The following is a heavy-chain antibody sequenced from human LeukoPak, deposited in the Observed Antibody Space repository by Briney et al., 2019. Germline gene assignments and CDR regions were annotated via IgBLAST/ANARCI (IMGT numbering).Heavy chain of an antibody. J-gene: IGHJ3*02. V-gene: IGHV3-30*18. CDR1: GFTFNRHG. CDR3: GKGGGRPLDACDI. D-gene: IGHD1-26*01. CDR2: LSDDGNYK. Sequence: PGGSLRLSCAASGFTFNRHGMHWVRQAPGKGLEWVAALSDDGNYKYYIESVKGRFTISRDNSKNTLYLEIDSLRSEDTAVYYCGKGGGRPLDACDIWGPGTRVTVSS.